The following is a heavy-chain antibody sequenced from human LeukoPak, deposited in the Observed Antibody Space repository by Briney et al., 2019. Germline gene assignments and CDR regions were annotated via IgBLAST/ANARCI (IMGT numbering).Heavy chain of an antibody. CDR1: GGSFSGYY. Sequence: SETLSLTRAVYGGSFSGYYWSWIRQPPGKGLEWIGEINHSGSTNYNPSLKSRVTISVDTSKNQFSLKLSSVTAADTAVYYCARGVQVRNYYYYGMDVWGQGTTVTVSS. D-gene: IGHD1-1*01. V-gene: IGHV4-34*01. CDR2: INHSGST. CDR3: ARGVQVRNYYYYGMDV. J-gene: IGHJ6*02.